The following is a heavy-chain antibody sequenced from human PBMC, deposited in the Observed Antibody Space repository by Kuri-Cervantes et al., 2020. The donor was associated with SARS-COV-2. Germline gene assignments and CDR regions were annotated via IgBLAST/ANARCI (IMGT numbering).Heavy chain of an antibody. D-gene: IGHD5-18*01. CDR1: GGSISDHY. J-gene: IGHJ4*02. CDR2: IYDSGTT. Sequence: GSLRLSCTVSGGSISDHYWSWIRQSPGKGLEWIGYIYDSGTTNYNPSLKSRVTVSVDKSKNHSSLRLSSVTAAGTAVYYCARDLNGQLWSTGLGYWGQGTLVTVSS. V-gene: IGHV4-59*11. CDR3: ARDLNGQLWSTGLGY.